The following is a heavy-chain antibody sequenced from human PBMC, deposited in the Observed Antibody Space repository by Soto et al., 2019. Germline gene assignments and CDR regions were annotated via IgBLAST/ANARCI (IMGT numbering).Heavy chain of an antibody. V-gene: IGHV3-48*01. CDR2: ISSSSSTI. D-gene: IGHD5-18*01. CDR1: GFTFSSYS. J-gene: IGHJ4*02. Sequence: GGSLRLSCAASGFTFSSYSMNWVRQAPGKGLEWVSYISSSSSTIYYADSVKGRFTISRDNAKNSLYLQMNSLRAEDTAVYYCARDGGYSYGPFDYWGQGTLVTVSS. CDR3: ARDGGYSYGPFDY.